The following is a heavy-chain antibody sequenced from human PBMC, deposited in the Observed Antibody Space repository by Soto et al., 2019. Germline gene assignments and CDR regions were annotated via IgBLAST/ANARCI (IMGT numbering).Heavy chain of an antibody. CDR2: IFPGDSDT. CDR1: GYNFANYW. Sequence: GESLKISCKGSGYNFANYWIGWVRQMPGKGLEWMGMIFPGDSDTKNSPSLQGQITMSVDKSDSSAYLQWRSLKASDTAMYYCAAGYTTGLDTFDIWGQGTMVTVSS. D-gene: IGHD6-13*01. J-gene: IGHJ3*02. CDR3: AAGYTTGLDTFDI. V-gene: IGHV5-51*01.